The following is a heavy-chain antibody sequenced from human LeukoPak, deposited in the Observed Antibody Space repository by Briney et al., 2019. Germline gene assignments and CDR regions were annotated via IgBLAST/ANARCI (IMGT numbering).Heavy chain of an antibody. J-gene: IGHJ4*01. V-gene: IGHV3-21*01. CDR1: GFTFSSYS. CDR2: ISSSSSYI. D-gene: IGHD6-13*01. CDR3: ARGAAAASTLDY. Sequence: GGSLRLSCAAPGFTFSSYSMNWVRQAPGKGLEWVSSISSSSSYIYYADSVKGRFTISRDNAKNSLYLQMNSLRAEDTAVYYCARGAAAASTLDYWGQEPWSPSPQ.